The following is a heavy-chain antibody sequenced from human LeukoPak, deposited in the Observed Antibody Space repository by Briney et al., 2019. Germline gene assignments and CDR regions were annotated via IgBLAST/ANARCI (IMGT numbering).Heavy chain of an antibody. Sequence: GGSLRLSCAASGFTFSSYDMSWVRQAPGKGLEWVSGINKSGGGTYYADSVKGRFTMSRDNSKNTLYLQMNSLRAEDTAVYYCARYYDSSGYYYPPYFDYWGQGTLVTVSS. CDR1: GFTFSSYD. V-gene: IGHV3-23*01. CDR3: ARYYDSSGYYYPPYFDY. J-gene: IGHJ4*02. CDR2: INKSGGGT. D-gene: IGHD3-22*01.